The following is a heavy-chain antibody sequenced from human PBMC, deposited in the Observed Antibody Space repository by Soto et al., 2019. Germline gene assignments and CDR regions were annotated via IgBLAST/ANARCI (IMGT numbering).Heavy chain of an antibody. CDR3: ARDLVSSTRYFDY. CDR2: ISSSSSYI. J-gene: IGHJ4*02. D-gene: IGHD6-6*01. V-gene: IGHV3-21*01. CDR1: GFTFSSYS. Sequence: EVQLVESGGGLVKPGGSLRLSCAASGFTFSSYSMNWVRQAPGKGLEWVSSISSSSSYIYYADSVKGRFTISRDNAKNSLDLQMNSLRAEDTAVYYCARDLVSSTRYFDYWGQGTLVTVSS.